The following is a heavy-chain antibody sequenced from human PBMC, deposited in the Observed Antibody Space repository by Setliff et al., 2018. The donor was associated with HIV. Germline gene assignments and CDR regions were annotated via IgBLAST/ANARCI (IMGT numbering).Heavy chain of an antibody. D-gene: IGHD3-22*01. V-gene: IGHV3-7*03. Sequence: QPGGSLRLSCTGSGFTFGDYAMSWVRQAPGKGLEWVANINQDETKKYYLHSAKGRFIISRDNAKNSLYLQMNSLRAEDSAVYYCARVGSKYDSSGDLISYYHHMDVWGKGTTVTVSS. CDR3: ARVGSKYDSSGDLISYYHHMDV. CDR1: GFTFGDYA. J-gene: IGHJ6*03. CDR2: INQDETKK.